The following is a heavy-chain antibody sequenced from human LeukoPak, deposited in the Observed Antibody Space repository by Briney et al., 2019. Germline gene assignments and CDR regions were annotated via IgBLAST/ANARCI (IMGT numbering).Heavy chain of an antibody. CDR1: GYTFTGYY. V-gene: IGHV1-2*02. CDR2: INPNSGGT. CDR3: AVHDFYSGGYHFDY. J-gene: IGHJ4*02. D-gene: IGHD3-3*01. Sequence: GASVKVSCKASGYTFTGYYMHWVRQAPGQGLEWMGWINPNSGGTNYAQKFQGRVTMTRDTSISTAYMELSGLRSDDTAVYYCAVHDFYSGGYHFDYWGQGTLVTVSS.